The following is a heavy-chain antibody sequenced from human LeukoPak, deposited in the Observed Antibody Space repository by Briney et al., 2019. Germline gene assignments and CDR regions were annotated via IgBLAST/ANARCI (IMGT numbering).Heavy chain of an antibody. CDR1: GFTFSSHG. Sequence: GGSLRLSCAASGFTFSSHGMHWVRQAPGKGLEWVAVISYDGSNKNYADSVKGRLTISRDNSENTLYLQMNSLRAEDTAVYYCARDLGVYYDSSDFGMDVWGQGTTVTVSS. CDR2: ISYDGSNK. CDR3: ARDLGVYYDSSDFGMDV. V-gene: IGHV3-30*03. J-gene: IGHJ6*02. D-gene: IGHD3-22*01.